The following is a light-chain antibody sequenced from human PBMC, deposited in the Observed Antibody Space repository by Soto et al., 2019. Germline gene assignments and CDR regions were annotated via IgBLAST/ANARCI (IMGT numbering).Light chain of an antibody. V-gene: IGLV2-8*01. Sequence: QSALTQPPSASGSPGQSVTISCTGTSSDVGAYNYVSWYQQHPGKAPKLIIYEVSRRPSGVPDRFSGSKSGNTASLTVSGLQAEDGADYYCGSYAGNSMGIFGGGTKLTVL. CDR3: GSYAGNSMGI. CDR1: SSDVGAYNY. J-gene: IGLJ2*01. CDR2: EVS.